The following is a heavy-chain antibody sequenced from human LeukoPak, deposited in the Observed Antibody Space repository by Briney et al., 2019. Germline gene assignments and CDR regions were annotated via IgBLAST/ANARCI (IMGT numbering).Heavy chain of an antibody. CDR3: AKDRTVGASYWYFDL. CDR2: IGPDGGGI. Sequence: GGSLRLSCSASGFSLTTYPMAWVRQAAGKGLEWVSVIGPDGGGIQYVDSVKGRFTISRDSSKNTLFLHMNTLRAEDTAIYYCAKDRTVGASYWYFDLWGRGTLVTVSS. J-gene: IGHJ2*01. V-gene: IGHV3-23*01. CDR1: GFSLTTYP. D-gene: IGHD1-26*01.